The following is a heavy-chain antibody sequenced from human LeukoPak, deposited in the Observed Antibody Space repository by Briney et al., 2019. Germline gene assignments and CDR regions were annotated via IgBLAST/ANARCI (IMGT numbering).Heavy chain of an antibody. D-gene: IGHD4-23*01. J-gene: IGHJ2*01. V-gene: IGHV4-34*01. CDR2: ISHRGRT. CDR1: GGSLSDYY. CDR3: ARDSTTVVTPRYFDL. Sequence: SETLSLTCAVYGGSLSDYYWSWIRQSPGKGLEWIGEISHRGRTYYNLSLKSRVTISVDTSKNQFSLKLSSVTAADTAVYYCARDSTTVVTPRYFDLWGRGTLVTVSS.